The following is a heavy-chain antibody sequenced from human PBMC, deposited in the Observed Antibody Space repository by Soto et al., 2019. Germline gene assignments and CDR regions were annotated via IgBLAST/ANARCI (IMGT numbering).Heavy chain of an antibody. Sequence: SGGSLRLSCAASGFTFSSYAMSWVRQAPGKGLEWVSAISSSGSYTYYADSVKGRFTISRDNAKNSLYLQMNSLRAEDTAVYYCAKIPLYYDFWSGSLGDYYYGMDVWGQGTTVTVSS. CDR1: GFTFSSYA. V-gene: IGHV3-23*01. CDR3: AKIPLYYDFWSGSLGDYYYGMDV. J-gene: IGHJ6*02. CDR2: ISSSGSYT. D-gene: IGHD3-3*01.